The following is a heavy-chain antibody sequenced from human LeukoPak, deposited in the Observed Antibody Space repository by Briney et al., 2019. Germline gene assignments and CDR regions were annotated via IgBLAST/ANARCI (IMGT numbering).Heavy chain of an antibody. V-gene: IGHV4-61*02. CDR2: IYTSENT. Sequence: PSETLPLTCTVSGGSISSGTYHWSWIRQPAGKGLEWIGRIYTSENTNYNPSLKSRVTISLDTSKNQFSLKLNSVTPADTAVYFCAREGQGFTNYDWYFDLWGRGTLVTVSS. CDR3: AREGQGFTNYDWYFDL. CDR1: GGSISSGTYH. D-gene: IGHD4/OR15-4a*01. J-gene: IGHJ2*01.